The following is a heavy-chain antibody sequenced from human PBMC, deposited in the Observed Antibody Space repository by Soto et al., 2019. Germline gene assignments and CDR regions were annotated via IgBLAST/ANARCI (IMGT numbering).Heavy chain of an antibody. V-gene: IGHV4-30-2*01. J-gene: IGHJ4*02. CDR3: ARAGTGD. Sequence: QLQLQESGSRLVKPSQTLSLTCAVSGDSISSGGYSWSWIRQPPGKGLEWIGYIYHSGSTYYNPSXKXRXXISVDRSKNEFSLKLSSVTAADTAVYYCARAGTGDWGQGILVTVSS. CDR1: GDSISSGGYS. D-gene: IGHD1-1*01. CDR2: IYHSGST.